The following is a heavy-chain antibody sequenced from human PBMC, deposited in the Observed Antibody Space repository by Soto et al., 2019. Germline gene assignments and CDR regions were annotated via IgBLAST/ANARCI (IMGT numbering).Heavy chain of an antibody. Sequence: QVQLQQWGAGLLKPSETLSLTCAVYGVSFSGYYWSWIRQPPGKGLEWIGEINHSGSTNYNPSLKSRVTISVDTSKNQFSLKLSSVTAADTAVYYCARGPRGSGSYNYWGQGTLVTVSS. CDR3: ARGPRGSGSYNY. CDR1: GVSFSGYY. J-gene: IGHJ4*02. CDR2: INHSGST. D-gene: IGHD3-10*01. V-gene: IGHV4-34*01.